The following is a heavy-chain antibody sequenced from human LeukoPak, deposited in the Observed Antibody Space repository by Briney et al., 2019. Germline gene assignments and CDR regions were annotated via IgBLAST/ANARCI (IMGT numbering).Heavy chain of an antibody. Sequence: GGSLRLSCAASGFTFSSYAMSWVRQAPGKGLEWVSVISGSGGSRKYADSVKGRFTISRDNSKNTLDLQMSSLRVEDTAVYYCAKEVDSGGYYSEYWGQGTLVTVSS. J-gene: IGHJ4*02. CDR1: GFTFSSYA. V-gene: IGHV3-23*01. CDR2: ISGSGGSR. CDR3: AKEVDSGGYYSEY. D-gene: IGHD2-15*01.